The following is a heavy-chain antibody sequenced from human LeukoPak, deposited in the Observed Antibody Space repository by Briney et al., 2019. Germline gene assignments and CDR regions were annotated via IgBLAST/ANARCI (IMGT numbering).Heavy chain of an antibody. CDR2: SNTNTGNP. Sequence: ASVKVSCKASGYTFTSYAMNWVRQAPGQGLEWMGWSNTNTGNPTYAQGFTGRFVFSLDTSVSTAYYCSRDGLPGRYYYDSSGYYYEPPTNFDYWGQGTLVTVSS. V-gene: IGHV7-4-1*01. CDR3: GYYYEPPTNFDY. D-gene: IGHD3-22*01. CDR1: GYTFTSYA. J-gene: IGHJ4*02.